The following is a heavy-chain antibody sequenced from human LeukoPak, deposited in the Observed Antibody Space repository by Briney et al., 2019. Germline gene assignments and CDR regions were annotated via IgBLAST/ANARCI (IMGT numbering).Heavy chain of an antibody. Sequence: ASVKVSCKASGYTFTSYGISWVRQAPGRGLEWMGWISAYNGNTNYAQKLQGRVTMTTDTSTSTAYMELSSLRFDDTAVYYCARDNSVGDTAWWLDPWDQGTLVTVSS. J-gene: IGHJ5*02. CDR3: ARDNSVGDTAWWLDP. D-gene: IGHD1-26*01. V-gene: IGHV1-18*01. CDR2: ISAYNGNT. CDR1: GYTFTSYG.